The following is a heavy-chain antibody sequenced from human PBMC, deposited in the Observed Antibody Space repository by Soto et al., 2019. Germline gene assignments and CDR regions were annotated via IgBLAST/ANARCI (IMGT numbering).Heavy chain of an antibody. D-gene: IGHD2-8*01. CDR2: IYYSGST. CDR3: ARVLPYCTNGMCRKWFDP. CDR1: GGSISSGGYY. J-gene: IGHJ5*02. V-gene: IGHV4-31*03. Sequence: SETLSLTCTVSGGSISSGGYYWSWIRQHPGKGLEWIGYIYYSGSTYYNPSLKSRVTISVDTSKNQFSLKLSSVTAADTAVYYCARVLPYCTNGMCRKWFDPWGQGTLVTVSS.